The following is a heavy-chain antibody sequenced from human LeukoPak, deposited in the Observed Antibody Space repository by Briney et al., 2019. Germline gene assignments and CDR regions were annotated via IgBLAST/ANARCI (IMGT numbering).Heavy chain of an antibody. J-gene: IGHJ4*02. Sequence: PSETLSLTCRVSGGSISSSGYYWGWIRQPPGKGLEWIGSVYYSGTTYYNPSLKSRVTTSVDPSKSQFSLRLTSVTAADTAVYYCAREYSSSRYDYWGQGSLVSVSS. CDR1: GGSISSSGYY. CDR3: AREYSSSRYDY. CDR2: VYYSGTT. V-gene: IGHV4-39*07. D-gene: IGHD2-2*01.